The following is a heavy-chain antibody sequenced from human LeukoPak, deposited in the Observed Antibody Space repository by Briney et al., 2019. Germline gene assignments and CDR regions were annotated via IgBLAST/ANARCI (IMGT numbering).Heavy chain of an antibody. J-gene: IGHJ4*02. CDR1: GGTFSSYA. CDR3: ARELHDFWSGYYPDY. D-gene: IGHD3-3*01. CDR2: IIPILGIA. Sequence: ASVKVSCKASGGTFSSYAISWVRQAPGQGLEWMGRIIPILGIANYAQKFQGRVTITADKSTSTAYMELSSPRSEDTAVYYCARELHDFWSGYYPDYWGQGTLVTVSS. V-gene: IGHV1-69*04.